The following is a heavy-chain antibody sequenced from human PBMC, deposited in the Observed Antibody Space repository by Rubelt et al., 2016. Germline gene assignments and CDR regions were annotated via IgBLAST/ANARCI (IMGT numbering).Heavy chain of an antibody. Sequence: EVQLLESGGGLVQPGGSLRLSCAASGFTFSSYAMSWVRQAPGKGLEWVSSISSSSSYIYYADSVKGRLTISRDNAKNSLYLQMNSLRAEETAVYYCARDSLAVAGPNDYWGQGTLVTVSS. CDR3: ARDSLAVAGPNDY. J-gene: IGHJ4*02. D-gene: IGHD6-19*01. CDR1: GFTFSSYA. CDR2: ISSSSSYI. V-gene: IGHV3-21*01.